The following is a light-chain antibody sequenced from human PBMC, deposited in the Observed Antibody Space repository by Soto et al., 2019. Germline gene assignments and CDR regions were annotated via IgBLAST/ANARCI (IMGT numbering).Light chain of an antibody. J-gene: IGLJ1*01. Sequence: QSVLTQPASVSGSPGQSITISCTGTSSDVGGYNYVSWYQQHPGKAPKLMIYDVSNRPSGVSNRFSGSKSGNTASLTISGLQAEDEADYYCSSYISSSGVFGTGTKLTVL. CDR2: DVS. CDR1: SSDVGGYNY. CDR3: SSYISSSGV. V-gene: IGLV2-14*01.